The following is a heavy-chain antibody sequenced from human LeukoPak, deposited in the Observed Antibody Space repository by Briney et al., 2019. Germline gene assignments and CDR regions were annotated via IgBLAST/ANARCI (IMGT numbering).Heavy chain of an antibody. V-gene: IGHV4-59*08. CDR3: ARSHMVRGIDY. CDR1: ADSISSSY. Sequence: SESLSPTCTVSADSISSSYCTWIRQHPGNGLEWIGYIYYSGSTNYNPSLKSRVTISVDTSKNQFSLKLSSVTAAGTAVYYCARSHMVRGIDYWGQGTLVTVSS. D-gene: IGHD3-10*01. CDR2: IYYSGST. J-gene: IGHJ4*02.